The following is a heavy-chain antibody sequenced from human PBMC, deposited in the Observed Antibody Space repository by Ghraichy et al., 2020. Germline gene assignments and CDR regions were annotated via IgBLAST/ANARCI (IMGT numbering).Heavy chain of an antibody. V-gene: IGHV1-2*02. D-gene: IGHD2-2*02. J-gene: IGHJ5*02. CDR2: INPNSGGT. CDR1: GYTFTGYY. CDR3: ARGRGYCSSTSCHRGWFDP. Sequence: ASAKVSCKASGYTFTGYYMHWVRQAPGQGLEWMGWINPNSGGTNYAQKFQGRVTMTRDTSISTAYMELSRLRSDDTAVYYCARGRGYCSSTSCHRGWFDPWGQGTLVTVSS.